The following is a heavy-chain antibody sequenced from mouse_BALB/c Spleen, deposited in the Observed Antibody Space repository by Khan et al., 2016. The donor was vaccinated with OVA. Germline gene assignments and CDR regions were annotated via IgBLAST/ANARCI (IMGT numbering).Heavy chain of an antibody. J-gene: IGHJ2*01. CDR1: GYSITSGYA. Sequence: EVKLLESGPGLVKPSQSLSLTCTVTGYSITSGYAWNWIRHFPGNKLEWMGYISYSGVTSYTPSLKSRISITRDTSKNQFFLQLTSVTTEDTATYYCARGNYYGYYFDYWGQGTTLTVSS. CDR2: ISYSGVT. V-gene: IGHV3-2*02. D-gene: IGHD1-1*01. CDR3: ARGNYYGYYFDY.